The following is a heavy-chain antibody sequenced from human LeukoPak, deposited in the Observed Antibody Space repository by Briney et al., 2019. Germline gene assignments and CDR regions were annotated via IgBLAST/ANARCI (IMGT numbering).Heavy chain of an antibody. CDR1: GFTFSSYW. CDR2: SSSGGGST. D-gene: IGHD5-18*01. V-gene: IGHV3-74*01. CDR3: ARDGYSFGHDFDY. Sequence: PGGSLRLSCAASGFTFSSYWMTWARQAPGKGLEWVSISSSGGGSTYYADSVKGRFTISRDNAKNTLYLQMNSLRAEDTAVYYCARDGYSFGHDFDYWGQGTLVTVSS. J-gene: IGHJ4*02.